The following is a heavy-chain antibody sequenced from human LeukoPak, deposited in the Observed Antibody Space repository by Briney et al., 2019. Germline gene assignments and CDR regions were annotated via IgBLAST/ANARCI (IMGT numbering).Heavy chain of an antibody. Sequence: SETLSLTCAVSGYSISSGYYWGWIRPPPGKGLEWIGYIYYSGSTNYNPSLKRRVTIAVDTTKNKLSLKMSSVTAADTAVYYCARGSVVDFWSGYYTSNWFDPWGQGTLVTVSS. D-gene: IGHD3-3*01. CDR1: GYSISSGYY. V-gene: IGHV4-61*01. CDR2: IYYSGST. CDR3: ARGSVVDFWSGYYTSNWFDP. J-gene: IGHJ5*02.